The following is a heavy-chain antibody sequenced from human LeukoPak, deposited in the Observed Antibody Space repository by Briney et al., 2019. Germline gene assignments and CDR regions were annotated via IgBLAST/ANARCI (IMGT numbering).Heavy chain of an antibody. D-gene: IGHD6-13*01. CDR2: LYTGGGT. V-gene: IGHV3-53*01. CDR3: ARDLSLFIAAVGRGGAFDI. CDR1: GFSVRTTY. J-gene: IGHJ3*02. Sequence: GGSLRLSCAASGFSVRTTYMSWVRQAPGKGLEWVSVLYTGGGTDHADSVKGRFTISRDNSKNTLYLQMHSLRAEDTAVYYCARDLSLFIAAVGRGGAFDIWGQGTMVTVSS.